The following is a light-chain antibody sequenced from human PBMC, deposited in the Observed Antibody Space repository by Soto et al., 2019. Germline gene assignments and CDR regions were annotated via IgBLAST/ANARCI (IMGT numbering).Light chain of an antibody. CDR3: QQYHASPLT. Sequence: DTVLTQSPHSLAASLGEQATIDSKSSQSLVYDLNDKTYLAWYQQKAGQPPKLLIYWASTRQSGVPDRFSGSGSGTDFTLTISSLQPEDAAVYYCQQYHASPLTFGGGTKVDIK. J-gene: IGKJ4*01. CDR1: QSLVYDLNDKTY. CDR2: WAS. V-gene: IGKV4-1*01.